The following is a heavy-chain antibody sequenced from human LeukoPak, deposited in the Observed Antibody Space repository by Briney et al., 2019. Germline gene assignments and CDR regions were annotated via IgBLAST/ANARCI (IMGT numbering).Heavy chain of an antibody. V-gene: IGHV4-59*01. Sequence: PSETLSLTCTVSGGSISSYYWSWIRQPPGKGLEWFGYIYYSGSTNYYPSLKSRVTISVDTFKNQFSLKVNSVTAADTAVYYCARKLSYYDSSGYYYLFDYWGQGTLVTVSS. CDR2: IYYSGST. D-gene: IGHD3-22*01. J-gene: IGHJ4*02. CDR1: GGSISSYY. CDR3: ARKLSYYDSSGYYYLFDY.